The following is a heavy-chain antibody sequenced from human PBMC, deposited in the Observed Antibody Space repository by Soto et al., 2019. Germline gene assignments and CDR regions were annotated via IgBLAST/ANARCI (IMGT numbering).Heavy chain of an antibody. Sequence: SLRLSCAASRFTFSSYEMHWVRQAPGKGLEWVSYISGSGSVVYYADSVKGRFTISRDNTRNSLYLQMNSLRDEDTALYYCVREESAWPLAYGLDVWGQGTTVTVS. CDR1: RFTFSSYE. J-gene: IGHJ6*02. CDR2: ISGSGSVV. V-gene: IGHV3-48*03. CDR3: VREESAWPLAYGLDV.